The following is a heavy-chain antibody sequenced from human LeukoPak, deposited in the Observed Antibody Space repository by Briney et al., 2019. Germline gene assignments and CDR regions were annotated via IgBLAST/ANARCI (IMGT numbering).Heavy chain of an antibody. CDR1: GFTFSSYT. J-gene: IGHJ6*04. D-gene: IGHD3-10*02. Sequence: GGSLRLSCAAPGFTFSSYTMNWVRQAPGKGLEWVSSISSSSSYIYYADSVKGRFTISRDNAKNSLYLQMNSLRAEDTAVYYCAELGITMIGGVWGKGTTVTISS. CDR3: AELGITMIGGV. CDR2: ISSSSSYI. V-gene: IGHV3-21*01.